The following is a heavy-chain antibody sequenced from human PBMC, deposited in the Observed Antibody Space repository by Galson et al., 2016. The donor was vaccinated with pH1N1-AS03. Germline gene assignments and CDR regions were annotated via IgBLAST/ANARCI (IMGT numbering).Heavy chain of an antibody. D-gene: IGHD3-16*02. CDR2: VDPSGGPT. CDR3: ARRYYFDY. CDR1: GYTLTRYY. J-gene: IGHJ4*02. Sequence: SVKVSCKASGYTLTRYYMHWVRQAPGQGLEWMGIVDPSGGPTTYAPKFQGRITITTDTSTSTFYKELVSLRSEDTAVYYCARRYYFDYWGQGTLVTVSS. V-gene: IGHV1-46*01.